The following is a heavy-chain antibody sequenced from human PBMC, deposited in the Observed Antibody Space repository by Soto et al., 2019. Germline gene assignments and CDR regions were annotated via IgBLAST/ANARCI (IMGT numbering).Heavy chain of an antibody. CDR2: IIPIFGTA. CDR1: GGTFSSYA. Sequence: EASVKVSCKASGGTFSSYAISWVRQAPGQGLEWMGGIIPIFGTANYAQKFQGRVTITADESTSTAYMELSSLRSEDTAVYYCARELGNYYYYYYGMDVWGQGTTVTVSS. D-gene: IGHD1-7*01. J-gene: IGHJ6*02. V-gene: IGHV1-69*13. CDR3: ARELGNYYYYYYGMDV.